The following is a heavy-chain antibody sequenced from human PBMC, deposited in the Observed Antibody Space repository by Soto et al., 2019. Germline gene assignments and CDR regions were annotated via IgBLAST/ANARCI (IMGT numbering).Heavy chain of an antibody. Sequence: QVQLVESGGGVVQPGTSLRLSCVGSGFTFRSYVIHWVRQAPGKGLEWVALTSYDGSNNFYGDFVKGRFTISRHNSRNTVELQMDSLRFEDTALYSCARWGTTGGLDVWGQGTLVSVSS. CDR2: TSYDGSNN. CDR1: GFTFRSYV. D-gene: IGHD3-16*01. V-gene: IGHV3-33*05. J-gene: IGHJ4*02. CDR3: ARWGTTGGLDV.